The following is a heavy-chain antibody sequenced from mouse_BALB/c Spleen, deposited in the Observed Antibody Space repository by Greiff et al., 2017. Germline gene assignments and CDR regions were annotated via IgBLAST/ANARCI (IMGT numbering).Heavy chain of an antibody. V-gene: IGHV5-12-2*01. Sequence: EVMLVESGGGLVQPGGSLKLSCAASGFTFSSYTMSWVRQTPEKRLEWVAYISNGGGSTYYPDTVKGRFTISRDNAKNTLYLQMSSLKSEDTAMYYGARQWGDYDEAWFAYWGQGTLVTVSA. CDR3: ARQWGDYDEAWFAY. CDR2: ISNGGGST. CDR1: GFTFSSYT. J-gene: IGHJ3*01. D-gene: IGHD2-4*01.